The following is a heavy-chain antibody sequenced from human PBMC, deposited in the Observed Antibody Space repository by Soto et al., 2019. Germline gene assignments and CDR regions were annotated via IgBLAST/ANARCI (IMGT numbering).Heavy chain of an antibody. CDR1: GFTFSSHA. CDR2: ISYDGSNK. D-gene: IGHD3-16*01. J-gene: IGHJ4*02. Sequence: QVLLMESGGGVVQPGRSLRLSCAASGFTFSSHALHWVRQAPGKGLEWVAFISYDGSNKYYADSVKGRFTISRDNSKNTLYLQMNSLRAEDSAIYYCARDALQLWPVFEYWGQGTLVTVSS. V-gene: IGHV3-30-3*01. CDR3: ARDALQLWPVFEY.